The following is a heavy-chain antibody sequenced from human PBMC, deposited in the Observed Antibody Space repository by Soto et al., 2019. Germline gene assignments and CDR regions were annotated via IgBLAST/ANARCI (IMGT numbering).Heavy chain of an antibody. D-gene: IGHD4-17*01. CDR3: ARDQHDYGGDSDTFDY. J-gene: IGHJ4*02. CDR1: GYTFTSYY. V-gene: IGHV1-46*01. Sequence: ASVKVSCKASGYTFTSYYMHWVLQAPGQGLEWMGIINPSGGSTSYAQKFQGRVTMTRDTSTSTVYMELSSLRSEDTAVYYCARDQHDYGGDSDTFDYWGQGTLVTVSS. CDR2: INPSGGST.